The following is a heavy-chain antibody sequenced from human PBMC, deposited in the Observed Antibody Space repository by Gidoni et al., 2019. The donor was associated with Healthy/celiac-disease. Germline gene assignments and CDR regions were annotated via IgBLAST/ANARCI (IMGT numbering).Heavy chain of an antibody. D-gene: IGHD6-19*01. CDR3: ARGNSSGWVTPVCY. J-gene: IGHJ4*02. CDR1: GGSISSSSYY. V-gene: IGHV4-39*01. CDR2: IYYSGST. Sequence: QLQLQESGPGLVKPSETLSLTCTVSGGSISSSSYYWGWIRQPPGKGLEWIGSIYYSGSTYYNPSLKSRVTISVDTSKNQFSLKLSSVTAADTAVYYCARGNSSGWVTPVCYWGQGTLVTVSS.